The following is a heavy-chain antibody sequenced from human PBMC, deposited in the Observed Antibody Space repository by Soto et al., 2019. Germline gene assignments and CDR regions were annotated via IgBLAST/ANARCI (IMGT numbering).Heavy chain of an antibody. Sequence: EVQLVESGGGLVQPGGSLRLSCAASGFTVSSSYMSWVRQAPGKGLEWVSVIYRGGSTYYADSVKGRFTISRDNSKNTLYLQMNSMRAEDTAVYYCARDRAALDAFDIWGQGTMVTVSS. J-gene: IGHJ3*02. CDR2: IYRGGST. CDR3: ARDRAALDAFDI. CDR1: GFTVSSSY. V-gene: IGHV3-66*01. D-gene: IGHD6-13*01.